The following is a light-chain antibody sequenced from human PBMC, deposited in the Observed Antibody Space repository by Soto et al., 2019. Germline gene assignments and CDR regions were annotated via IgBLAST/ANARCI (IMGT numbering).Light chain of an antibody. J-gene: IGLJ2*01. CDR1: KLGDKY. CDR2: QDN. V-gene: IGLV3-1*01. CDR3: QAWDSTIV. Sequence: SYELTQPPSVSVSQGQTASITCSGDKLGDKYASWYQQKPGQSPVLVIYQDNKRPSGIPERFSGSNSGNTATLTISGTQAMDEADYYCQAWDSTIVFGGGTKLTVL.